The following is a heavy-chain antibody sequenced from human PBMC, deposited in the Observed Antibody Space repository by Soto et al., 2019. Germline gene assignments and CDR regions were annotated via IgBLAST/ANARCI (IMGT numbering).Heavy chain of an antibody. CDR3: ARDSGSGWFHFDY. CDR1: GGSISSGGYY. Sequence: PSETLSLTCTVSGGSISSGGYYWNWIRQHPGKGLEWIGYIYYSGSTYYNPSLKSRVTVSVDTSKNQFSLKLSSVTAADTAVYFCARDSGSGWFHFDYWGQGXLVTVSS. D-gene: IGHD6-19*01. CDR2: IYYSGST. V-gene: IGHV4-31*03. J-gene: IGHJ4*02.